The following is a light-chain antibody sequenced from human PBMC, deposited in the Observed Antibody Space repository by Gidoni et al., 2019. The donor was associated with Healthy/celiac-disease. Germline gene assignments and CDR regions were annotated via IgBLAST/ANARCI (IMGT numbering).Light chain of an antibody. J-gene: IGKJ4*01. CDR1: QDISNY. CDR2: DAS. Sequence: IQTTQSPSSPSASVGDRVTITCQASQDISNYLNWYQQKPGKAPKLLIYDASNLETGVPSRFSGSGSGTDFTFTISSLQPEDIATYYCQQYDNLPLTFXGXTKVEIK. CDR3: QQYDNLPLT. V-gene: IGKV1-33*01.